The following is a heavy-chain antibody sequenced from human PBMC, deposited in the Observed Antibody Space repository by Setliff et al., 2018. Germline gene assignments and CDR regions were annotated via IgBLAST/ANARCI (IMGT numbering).Heavy chain of an antibody. D-gene: IGHD1-26*01. CDR1: GDSINRSGYY. Sequence: PSETLSLTCNVSGDSINRSGYYWGWIRQPPGKGLEWIGSMYYSGSNDYSPSLKSRVTISLDTSKNQFSLRLTSVTAADTAVYYCARSYHLVLTNWFDAWGHGTLVTVSS. CDR2: MYYSGSN. J-gene: IGHJ5*01. V-gene: IGHV4-39*07. CDR3: ARSYHLVLTNWFDA.